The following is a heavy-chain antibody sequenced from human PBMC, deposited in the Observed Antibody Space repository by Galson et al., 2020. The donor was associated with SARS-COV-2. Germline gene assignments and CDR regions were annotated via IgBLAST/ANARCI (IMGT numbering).Heavy chain of an antibody. V-gene: IGHV3-30-3*01. CDR3: ARDSSGSYYGAFDY. CDR1: GFTFSSYA. J-gene: IGHJ4*02. CDR2: ISYDGSNK. Sequence: SLKISCAASGFTFSSYAMHWVRQAPGKGLEWVAVISYDGSNKYYADSVKGRFTISRDNSKNTLYLQMNSLRAEDTAVYYCARDSSGSYYGAFDYWGQGTLVTVSS. D-gene: IGHD1-26*01.